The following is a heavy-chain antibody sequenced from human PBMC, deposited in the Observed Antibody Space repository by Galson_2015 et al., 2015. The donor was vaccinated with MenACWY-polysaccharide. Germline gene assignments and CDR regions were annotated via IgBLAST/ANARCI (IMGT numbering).Heavy chain of an antibody. J-gene: IGHJ4*02. V-gene: IGHV2-5*02. Sequence: PALVKPTQTLTLTCSFSGFPLTSRGVGVGWVRQPPGKALEWLAIIFWDENKNYRPSLKSRLTITKGTSRNQVVLTLTNVDPVDTATYYCAHTMGIQVPARKWGQGILVSVSS. D-gene: IGHD6-19*01. CDR2: IFWDENK. CDR3: AHTMGIQVPARK. CDR1: GFPLTSRGVG.